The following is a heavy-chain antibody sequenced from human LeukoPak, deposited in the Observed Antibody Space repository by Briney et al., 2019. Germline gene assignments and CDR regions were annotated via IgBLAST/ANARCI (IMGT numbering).Heavy chain of an antibody. V-gene: IGHV3-48*03. CDR1: GFTFSSYE. D-gene: IGHD6-19*01. CDR2: ISSGSTI. Sequence: GGSLRLSCAASGFTFSSYEMNWVRQAPGPGLERVSYISSGSTIYDADSVKGRFTISRDNAKNSLYLQMNSLRAEDTAVYYCARESIAVAGAPFDYWGQGTLVTVSS. CDR3: ARESIAVAGAPFDY. J-gene: IGHJ4*02.